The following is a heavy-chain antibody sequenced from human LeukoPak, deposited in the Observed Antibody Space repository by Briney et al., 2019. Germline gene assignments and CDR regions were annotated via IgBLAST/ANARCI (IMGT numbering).Heavy chain of an antibody. V-gene: IGHV4-59*01. CDR1: GDSISSYY. J-gene: IGHJ4*02. Sequence: SETLSLTCTVSGDSISSYYWTWIRQPPGKGLEWIGYIYYSGTTNYNPSPKSRVTISVDTSKNQFSLKLSSVTAADTAVYYCASGRPLGFDYWGQGTLVA. D-gene: IGHD1-26*01. CDR3: ASGRPLGFDY. CDR2: IYYSGTT.